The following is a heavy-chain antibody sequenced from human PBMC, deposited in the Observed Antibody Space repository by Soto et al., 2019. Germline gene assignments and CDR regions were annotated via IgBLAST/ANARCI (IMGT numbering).Heavy chain of an antibody. CDR1: GGSISSRDYF. J-gene: IGHJ4*02. D-gene: IGHD3-10*01. CDR3: ARGRGSGSYSGSVFDL. CDR2: ISYSGST. Sequence: QVQLQESGPGLVKPSQTLSLTCTVSGGSISSRDYFWSWIRQPPGKGLEWIGYISYSGSTFYNPSLKSRLTISIDTSKNQFSLKLRSVTAADTAVYYCARGRGSGSYSGSVFDLWGQGTLVTVSS. V-gene: IGHV4-30-4*01.